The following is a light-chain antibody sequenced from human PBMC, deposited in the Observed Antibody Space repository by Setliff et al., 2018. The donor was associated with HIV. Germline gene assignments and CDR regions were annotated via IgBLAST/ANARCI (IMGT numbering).Light chain of an antibody. CDR2: GVG. J-gene: IGLJ1*01. Sequence: LTQPASVSGSAGQSITISCTGTSSDVGGYNYVSWYQQHPGKAPKLIIYGVGNRPSGVSNRFSGSKSDNTASLTISGLQAEDEADYYCSSFTNSYPLYVFGTGTKVTVL. CDR1: SSDVGGYNY. V-gene: IGLV2-14*01. CDR3: SSFTNSYPLYV.